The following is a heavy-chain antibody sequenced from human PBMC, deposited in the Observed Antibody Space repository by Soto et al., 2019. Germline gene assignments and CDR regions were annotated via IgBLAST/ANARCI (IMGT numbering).Heavy chain of an antibody. V-gene: IGHV1-46*01. J-gene: IGHJ4*02. CDR2: INPGTGIT. CDR3: ARVSGSYWPFDY. Sequence: ASVKVSCKASGYTFSNYYLHWVRQAPGQGLEWMGIINPGTGITSGAQKFQGRITMTRDTSTSTVHMELSSLTSEDTAVYYCARVSGSYWPFDYWGQGTLVTVSS. CDR1: GYTFSNYY. D-gene: IGHD1-26*01.